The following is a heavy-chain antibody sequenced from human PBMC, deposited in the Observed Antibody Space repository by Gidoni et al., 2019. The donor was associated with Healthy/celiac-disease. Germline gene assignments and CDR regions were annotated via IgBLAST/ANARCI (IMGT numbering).Heavy chain of an antibody. J-gene: IGHJ4*02. CDR2: INPNSGGT. CDR1: GYTFPGYY. Sequence: QVQLVQSGAEVTKPGASVKVSCKASGYTFPGYYMPWVRQAPGQGLEWMGWINPNSGGTNYAQKFQGRVTMTRDTSISTAYMELSRLRSDDTAVYYCARDLASYDFSPGNDYWGQGTLVTVSS. D-gene: IGHD3-16*01. V-gene: IGHV1-2*02. CDR3: ARDLASYDFSPGNDY.